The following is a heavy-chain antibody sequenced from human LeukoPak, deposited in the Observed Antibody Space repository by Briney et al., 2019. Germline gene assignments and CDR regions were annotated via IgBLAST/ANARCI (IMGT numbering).Heavy chain of an antibody. V-gene: IGHV3-21*01. CDR1: GFTFSSYW. CDR3: ARVVRKQLGGLDY. Sequence: GGSLRLSCAASGFTFSSYWMSWVRQAPGKGLEWVSSISSSSSYIYYADSVKGRFTISRDNAKNSLYLQMNSLRAEDTAVYYCARVVRKQLGGLDYWGQGTLVTVSS. CDR2: ISSSSSYI. D-gene: IGHD6-6*01. J-gene: IGHJ4*02.